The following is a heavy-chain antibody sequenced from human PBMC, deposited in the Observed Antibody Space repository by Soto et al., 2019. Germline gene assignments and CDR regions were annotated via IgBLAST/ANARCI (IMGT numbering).Heavy chain of an antibody. CDR2: IYYSGST. D-gene: IGHD3-3*01. J-gene: IGHJ5*02. V-gene: IGHV4-30-4*01. Sequence: QVQLQESGPGLVKPSQTLSLTCTVSGGSISSGDYYWSWIRQPPGKGLEWIGYIYYSGSTYYNPSLKSRVTISVDTSKNQFSLKLSSVTAADTAVYYCARVATFDDFWSGRTNWFDPWGQGTLVTVSS. CDR1: GGSISSGDYY. CDR3: ARVATFDDFWSGRTNWFDP.